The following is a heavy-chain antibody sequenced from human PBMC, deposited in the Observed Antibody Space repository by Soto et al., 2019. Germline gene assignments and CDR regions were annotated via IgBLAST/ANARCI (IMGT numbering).Heavy chain of an antibody. CDR1: GFTFGSYE. Sequence: GGSLRLSCAASGFTFGSYEMNWVRQAPGKGLEWVSYISSSGSSIHYEDSVKGRFTISRDNAKNSLYLQMNSLRAEDTAVYYCAREERNDAFDIWGQGTMVTVSS. V-gene: IGHV3-48*03. D-gene: IGHD1-1*01. CDR2: ISSSGSSI. CDR3: AREERNDAFDI. J-gene: IGHJ3*02.